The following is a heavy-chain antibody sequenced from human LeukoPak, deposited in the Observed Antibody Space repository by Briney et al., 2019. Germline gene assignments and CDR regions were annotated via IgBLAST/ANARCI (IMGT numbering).Heavy chain of an antibody. D-gene: IGHD2-2*02. CDR1: GYTFTSYD. Sequence: ASVKVSCKASGYTFTSYDINSVRHATGQGLEWMGWLYPNSGNTGYAQKFQGRVTMTRNTSISTAYMELSSLRCEDTAVYYCARDRGCCSSTSCYRDDYWGQGTLVTVSS. V-gene: IGHV1-8*01. J-gene: IGHJ4*02. CDR2: LYPNSGNT. CDR3: ARDRGCCSSTSCYRDDY.